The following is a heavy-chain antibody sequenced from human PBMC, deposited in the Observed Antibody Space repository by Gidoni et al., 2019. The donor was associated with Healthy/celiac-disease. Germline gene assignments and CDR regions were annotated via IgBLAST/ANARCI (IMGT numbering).Heavy chain of an antibody. Sequence: EVQLGESGGGLVQPGGSLRLSCAYSGFTFSRYSMNWVRQAPGKGLECVSYISSSSSTIYYADSVKGRFTISRDNAKNSLSLQMNSLRAEDTAVYSCARDGSRITIFVVVTHFDYWGQGTLVTVSS. CDR2: ISSSSSTI. CDR3: ARDGSRITIFVVVTHFDY. CDR1: GFTFSRYS. D-gene: IGHD3-3*01. V-gene: IGHV3-48*01. J-gene: IGHJ4*02.